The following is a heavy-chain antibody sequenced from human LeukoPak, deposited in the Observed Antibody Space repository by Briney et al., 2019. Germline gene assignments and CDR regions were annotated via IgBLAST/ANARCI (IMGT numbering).Heavy chain of an antibody. CDR2: IYHSGST. CDR1: GGSISSSNW. D-gene: IGHD3-10*01. J-gene: IGHJ4*02. V-gene: IGHV4-4*02. CDR3: ASRPDYYGSGSYWDDY. Sequence: SETLSLTCAVSGGSISSSNWWSWVRQPPGKGLEWIGEIYHSGSTNYNPSLKSQVTISVDKSKNQFSLKLSSVTAADTAVYYCASRPDYYGSGSYWDDYWGQGTLVTVSS.